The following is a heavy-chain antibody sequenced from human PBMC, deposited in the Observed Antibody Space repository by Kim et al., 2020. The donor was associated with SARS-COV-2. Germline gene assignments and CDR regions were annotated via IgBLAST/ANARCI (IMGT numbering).Heavy chain of an antibody. CDR2: IKSKTDGGTT. CDR3: TTDRYIVVVPAAISLYYYYGMDV. V-gene: IGHV3-15*01. D-gene: IGHD2-2*01. Sequence: GGSLRLSCAASGFTFSNAWMSWVRQAPGKGLEWVGRIKSKTDGGTTDYAAPVKGIFTISRDDSKNTLYLQMNSLKTEDTAVYYCTTDRYIVVVPAAISLYYYYGMDVWGQGTTVTVSS. CDR1: GFTFSNAW. J-gene: IGHJ6*02.